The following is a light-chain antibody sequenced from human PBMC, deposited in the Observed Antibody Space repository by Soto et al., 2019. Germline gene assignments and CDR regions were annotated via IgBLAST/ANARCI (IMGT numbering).Light chain of an antibody. CDR1: RSVSSY. J-gene: IGKJ4*01. CDR3: QQRSTWLT. CDR2: DAS. V-gene: IGKV3-11*01. Sequence: DIVLTQSPATLSLSPGERATLSSRASRSVSSYLAWYQQKPGQAPRLHIYDASNRATGIPARFSGSGSGTDFTLTISSLEPEDFAVYYWQQRSTWLTFGGGTKVEIK.